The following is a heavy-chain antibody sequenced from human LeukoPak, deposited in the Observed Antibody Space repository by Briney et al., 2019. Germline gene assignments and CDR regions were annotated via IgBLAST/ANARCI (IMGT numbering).Heavy chain of an antibody. V-gene: IGHV4-31*03. CDR2: IYYSGST. Sequence: PSQTLSLTCTVSGGSISSGGYYWSWVRQHPGKGLEWIGYIYYSGSTYYNPSLKSRVTISVDTSKNQFSLKLSSVTAADTAVYYCARVNYDSSGYYNPYFDYWGQGTLVTVSS. J-gene: IGHJ4*02. CDR3: ARVNYDSSGYYNPYFDY. D-gene: IGHD3-22*01. CDR1: GGSISSGGYY.